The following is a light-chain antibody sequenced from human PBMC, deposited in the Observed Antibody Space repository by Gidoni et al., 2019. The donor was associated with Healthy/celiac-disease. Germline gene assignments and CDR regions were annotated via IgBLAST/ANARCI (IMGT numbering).Light chain of an antibody. CDR3: QQYGTSPAT. CDR2: GAF. J-gene: IGKJ1*01. Sequence: EIVLTQSPGTLSLSPGERATLSCRASESVSNYLAWYQHKAGQAPRILIHGAFSRANGIADRFSGSGSGTEFTLTISRLEPEDFAVYHCQQYGTSPATFGQGTKVEIK. CDR1: ESVSNY. V-gene: IGKV3-20*01.